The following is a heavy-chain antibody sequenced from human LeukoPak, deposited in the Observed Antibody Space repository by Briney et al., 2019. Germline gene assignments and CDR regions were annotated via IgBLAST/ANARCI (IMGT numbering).Heavy chain of an antibody. J-gene: IGHJ4*02. V-gene: IGHV3-33*06. CDR3: AKRYCSSTSCSFFDY. CDR1: GFTFSSYG. CDR2: IWYDGSNK. D-gene: IGHD2-2*01. Sequence: GGSLRLSCAASGFTFSSYGMHWVRQAPGKGLEWVAVIWYDGSNKYYADSVKGRFTISRDNSKNTLFLQMNSLRAEDTAVYHCAKRYCSSTSCSFFDYWGQGTLVTVSS.